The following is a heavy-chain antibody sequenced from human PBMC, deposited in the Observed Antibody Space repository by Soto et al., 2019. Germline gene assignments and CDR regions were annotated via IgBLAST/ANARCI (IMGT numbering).Heavy chain of an antibody. CDR2: LSDSGGSI. V-gene: IGHV3-23*01. CDR1: GFTVSRHA. D-gene: IGHD6-13*01. J-gene: IGHJ4*02. Sequence: PGESLRRSYTASGFTVSRHAMTWVRQAPGKGLEWVSGLSDSGGSIYYADSVKGRFTISRDNSMNTLYLQMNTLRAEDTAIYYCAKVSSSWYAGFFDLWGQGT. CDR3: AKVSSSWYAGFFDL.